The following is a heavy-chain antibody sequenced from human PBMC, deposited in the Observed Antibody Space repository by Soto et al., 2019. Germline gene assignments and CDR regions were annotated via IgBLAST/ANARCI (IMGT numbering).Heavy chain of an antibody. CDR3: ARAVAPCGGARFDP. D-gene: IGHD2-21*01. Sequence: QLQLQESGSGLVKPSQTLFLTCAVSGGSIRSGNSYSWSWIRQTPGKGLEWIVSNSHTGRTYYNQSLKGRVPMSVDKPTNQFSLTLPSVTAADMAVYYCARAVAPCGGARFDPGGQGTLVIVSS. V-gene: IGHV4-30-2*01. CDR2: NSHTGRT. CDR1: GGSIRSGNSYS. J-gene: IGHJ5*02.